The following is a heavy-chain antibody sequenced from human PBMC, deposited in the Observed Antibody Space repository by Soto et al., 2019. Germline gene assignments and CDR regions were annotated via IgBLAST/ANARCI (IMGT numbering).Heavy chain of an antibody. J-gene: IGHJ4*02. CDR1: GYSFTSYW. CDR2: IYPGDSDT. CDR3: ARLFDTSGWYDY. D-gene: IGHD6-19*01. Sequence: PGESRKISCKGSGYSFTSYWIGWVRQMPGKGLERMGIIYPGDSDTRYSPSFQGQVTISADKSITTTYLQWSSLKASDTAIYYCARLFDTSGWYDYWGQGTLVTVSS. V-gene: IGHV5-51*01.